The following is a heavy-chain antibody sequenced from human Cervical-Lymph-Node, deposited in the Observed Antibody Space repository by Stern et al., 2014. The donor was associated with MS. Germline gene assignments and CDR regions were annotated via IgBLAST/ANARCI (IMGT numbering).Heavy chain of an antibody. CDR2: GIPMFGTP. D-gene: IGHD3-3*01. CDR1: GDAFGSFS. CDR3: ARDREWLRRGGYYYAMDV. J-gene: IGHJ6*02. Sequence: QLVQSGAEVKKPGSSVKVSCRASGDAFGSFSMNWLRQAPGQGLEWMGRGIPMFGTPNYAQKYLGRVTITADESTSTAYMELSSLRSEDTAVYYCARDREWLRRGGYYYAMDVWGQGTTVTVSS. V-gene: IGHV1-69*18.